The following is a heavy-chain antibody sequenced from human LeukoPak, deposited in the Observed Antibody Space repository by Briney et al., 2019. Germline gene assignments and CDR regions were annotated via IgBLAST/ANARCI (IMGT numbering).Heavy chain of an antibody. J-gene: IGHJ1*01. V-gene: IGHV4-59*01. CDR3: ARSGPYYYDSSGYFEYFQH. CDR2: IYLSGST. Sequence: SETLSLTCTVPGGSISSYYWSGIRQPPGKGLERIGYIYLSGSTNYNPSLKSRVTISVDTSKNQFSLKLSSATAADTAVYYCARSGPYYYDSSGYFEYFQHWGQGTLVTVSS. CDR1: GGSISSYY. D-gene: IGHD3-22*01.